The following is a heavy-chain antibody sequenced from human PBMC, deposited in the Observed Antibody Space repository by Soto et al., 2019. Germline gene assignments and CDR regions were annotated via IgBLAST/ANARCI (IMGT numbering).Heavy chain of an antibody. D-gene: IGHD3-10*01. CDR2: LSAGAGTT. CDR3: AKAARSGALGGYVDY. J-gene: IGHJ4*02. CDR1: GFTFSSLA. V-gene: IGHV3-23*01. Sequence: EVQLLESGGALVQPGGSLRLSCAASGFTFSSLAMSWVRQAPGKGWEGVSGLSAGAGTTNYADSVKGRFTISRDNSNNTLYLQMNSLRAEDTAVYYCAKAARSGALGGYVDYWGQGTLVTVSS.